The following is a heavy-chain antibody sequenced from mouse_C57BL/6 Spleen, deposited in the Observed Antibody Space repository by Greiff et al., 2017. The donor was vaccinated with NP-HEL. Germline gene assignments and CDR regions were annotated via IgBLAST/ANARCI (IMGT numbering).Heavy chain of an antibody. J-gene: IGHJ3*01. CDR1: GYAFTSYW. Sequence: QVQLQQSGAELVKPGASVKISCKASGYAFTSYWMNWVKQRPGKGLEWIGLIYPGDGDTNYNGKFKGKATLTADKSSSTAYMQLSSLTSEDSAVYFCARTGVYNNGFDYWGQGTLVTGSA. CDR2: IYPGDGDT. CDR3: ARTGVYNNGFDY. D-gene: IGHD6-1*01. V-gene: IGHV1-80*01.